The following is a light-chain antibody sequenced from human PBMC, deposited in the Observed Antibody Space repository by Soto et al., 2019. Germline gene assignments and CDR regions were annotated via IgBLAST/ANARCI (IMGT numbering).Light chain of an antibody. J-gene: IGLJ2*01. V-gene: IGLV1-40*01. CDR1: SSDIGAGYD. CDR3: QSLDSSLNVVV. Sequence: QSVLTQTPSVSGAPGQRVTISCTGSSSDIGAGYDVHWYQQFPGTAPKLLIYGNNNRPSGVPDRFSGSKSGTSASLAITGLQAEDEAYYYCQSLDSSLNVVVFGGGTKLTVL. CDR2: GNN.